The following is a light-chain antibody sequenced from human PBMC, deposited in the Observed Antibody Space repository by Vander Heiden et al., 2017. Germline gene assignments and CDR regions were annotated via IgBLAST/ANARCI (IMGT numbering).Light chain of an antibody. Sequence: QSALTQPASVSGSPGQSITISCTGTSSDVGLYNYVSWYQQHPGKVPKLMIYDVTNRPSGVSNRFSGFKSGNTASLTISGLQAEDEADYYCSSYTSNNLYVFGTGTKVTVL. CDR3: SSYTSNNLYV. CDR1: SSDVGLYNY. V-gene: IGLV2-14*03. CDR2: DVT. J-gene: IGLJ1*01.